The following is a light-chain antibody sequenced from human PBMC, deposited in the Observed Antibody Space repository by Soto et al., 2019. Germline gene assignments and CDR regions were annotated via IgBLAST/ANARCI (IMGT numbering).Light chain of an antibody. Sequence: NGLTQSPGPLSLSLGERASRSCIASQSVSNNYLALYQQKRGQGPRLLIYGASNRATGIPARFSGSGSGTDFTLTISSLEPEDFAVYYCQQRSNWPLTFGQGTRLEIK. CDR2: GAS. CDR3: QQRSNWPLT. J-gene: IGKJ5*01. V-gene: IGKV3D-20*02. CDR1: QSVSNNY.